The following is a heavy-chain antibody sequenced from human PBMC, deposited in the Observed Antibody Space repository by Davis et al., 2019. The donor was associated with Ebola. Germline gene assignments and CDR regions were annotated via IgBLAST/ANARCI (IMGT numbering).Heavy chain of an antibody. J-gene: IGHJ6*02. CDR3: ARQGVVVPAATYYYYYGMDV. D-gene: IGHD2-2*01. V-gene: IGHV3-21*01. CDR2: ISSSSSYI. CDR1: GFTFSSYS. Sequence: PGGSLRLSCAASGFTFSSYSMNWVRQAPGKGLEWVSSISSSSSYIYYADSVKGRFTISRDNAKNSLYLQMNSLRAEDTAVYYCARQGVVVPAATYYYYYGMDVWGQGTTVTVSS.